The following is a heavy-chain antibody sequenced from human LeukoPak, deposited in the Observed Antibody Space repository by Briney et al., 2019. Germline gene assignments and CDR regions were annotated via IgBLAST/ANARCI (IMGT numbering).Heavy chain of an antibody. CDR2: INPSGGST. J-gene: IGHJ4*02. V-gene: IGHV1-46*01. CDR1: GYTFTIYY. D-gene: IGHD6-6*01. CDR3: ARDFRGSLWYSSSPGSYYFDY. Sequence: ASVTVSCTASGYTFTIYYMHWVRQAPGQGLEWMGIINPSGGSTSYAQKFQGRVTMTRDTSTSTVYMELSSLRSEDTAVYYCARDFRGSLWYSSSPGSYYFDYWGQGTLVTVSS.